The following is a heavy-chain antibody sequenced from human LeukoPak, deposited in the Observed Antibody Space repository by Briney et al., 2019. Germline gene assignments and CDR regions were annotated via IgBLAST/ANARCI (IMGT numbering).Heavy chain of an antibody. J-gene: IGHJ6*03. CDR3: ARGRQDVTMLVVIMTAVSYYLDV. V-gene: IGHV4-34*01. D-gene: IGHD3-22*01. CDR1: GGSFSGYY. CDR2: MNPSGST. Sequence: SETLSLTCAVYGGSFSGYYWTWIRHTPEEGLEWIGEMNPSGSTNYTPSLKSRVTISVDTSKNQFSLTLSSVTAADTAVYYCARGRQDVTMLVVIMTAVSYYLDVWGKGTTVTVS.